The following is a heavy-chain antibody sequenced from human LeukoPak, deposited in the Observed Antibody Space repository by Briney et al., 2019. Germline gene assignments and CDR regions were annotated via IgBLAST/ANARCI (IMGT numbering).Heavy chain of an antibody. V-gene: IGHV3-21*01. CDR1: GFTFSSYS. J-gene: IGHJ5*02. D-gene: IGHD2-2*01. CDR2: ISSSSSYI. Sequence: PGGSLRPSCAASGFTFSSYSMNWVRQAPGKGLEWVSSISSSSSYIYYADSVKGRFTISRDNAKNSLYLQMNSLRAEDTAVYYCAAIVVPAARNWFDPWGQGTLVTVSS. CDR3: AAIVVPAARNWFDP.